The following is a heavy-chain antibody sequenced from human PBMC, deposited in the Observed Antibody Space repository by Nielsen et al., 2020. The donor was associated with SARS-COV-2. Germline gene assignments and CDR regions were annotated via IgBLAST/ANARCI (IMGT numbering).Heavy chain of an antibody. CDR1: GFTFRSFG. V-gene: IGHV3-30*02. CDR3: AKDRAEIADYYFDY. CDR2: IWYDGSNK. J-gene: IGHJ4*02. D-gene: IGHD2/OR15-2a*01. Sequence: GGSLRLSCAASGFTFRSFGMHWVRQAPGEGLEWVAFIWYDGSNKYYVDSVEGRFTISRDNSKNTLYLQMNSLRAEDTAVYYCAKDRAEIADYYFDYWGQGTLVTVSS.